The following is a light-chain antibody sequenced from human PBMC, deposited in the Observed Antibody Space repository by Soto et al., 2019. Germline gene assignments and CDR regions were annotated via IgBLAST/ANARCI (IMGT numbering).Light chain of an antibody. CDR3: SAQRGSIAFYV. CDR1: SSDIGAYNY. V-gene: IGLV2-14*01. Sequence: QSALTQPASVSGSPGQSSTISCTGTSSDIGAYNYVSWYQQHPGKVPKLIIAEVSNRPSGDSNRVSGAKSGNTASLTISGRQAEDEADYYCSAQRGSIAFYVFGTGSKLTVL. J-gene: IGLJ1*01. CDR2: EVS.